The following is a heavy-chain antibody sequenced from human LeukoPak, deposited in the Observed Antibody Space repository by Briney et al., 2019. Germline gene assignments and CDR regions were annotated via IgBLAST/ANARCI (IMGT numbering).Heavy chain of an antibody. CDR3: ARTTGGSYYYYYYMDV. V-gene: IGHV3-23*01. CDR1: GFTFSSYA. Sequence: GSLRLSCAASGFTFSSYAMSWVRQAPGKGLEWVSAISGSGGSTYYADSVKGRFTISRDNSKNTLYLQMNSLRAEDTAAYYCARTTGGSYYYYYYMDVWGKGTTVAVSS. J-gene: IGHJ6*03. D-gene: IGHD2-8*02. CDR2: ISGSGGST.